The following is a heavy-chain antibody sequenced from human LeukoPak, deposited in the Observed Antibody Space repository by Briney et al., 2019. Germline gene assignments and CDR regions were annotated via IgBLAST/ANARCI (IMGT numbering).Heavy chain of an antibody. V-gene: IGHV4-59*08. CDR1: GGSFSGYY. CDR3: ARHANYDFWSDHDAFDI. J-gene: IGHJ3*02. Sequence: PSETLSLTCAVYGGSFSGYYWSWIRQPPGKGLEWVGYIYYSGSTNYNPSLKSRVTISVDTSKNQFSLKLSSVTAADTAVYYCARHANYDFWSDHDAFDIWGQGTMVTVSS. CDR2: IYYSGST. D-gene: IGHD3-3*01.